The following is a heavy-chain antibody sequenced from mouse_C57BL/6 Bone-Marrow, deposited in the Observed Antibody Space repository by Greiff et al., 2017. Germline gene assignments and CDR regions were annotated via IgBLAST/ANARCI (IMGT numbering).Heavy chain of an antibody. D-gene: IGHD2-3*01. V-gene: IGHV1-82*01. CDR1: GYAFSSSW. J-gene: IGHJ1*03. Sequence: VKLQESGPELVKPGASVKISCKASGYAFSSSWMNWVKQRPGKGLEWIGRIYPGDGDTNYNGKFKGQATLTADKSSSTAYMQLSSLTSEDSAVYFCARYYDGYYFDVWGTGTTVTVTS. CDR2: IYPGDGDT. CDR3: ARYYDGYYFDV.